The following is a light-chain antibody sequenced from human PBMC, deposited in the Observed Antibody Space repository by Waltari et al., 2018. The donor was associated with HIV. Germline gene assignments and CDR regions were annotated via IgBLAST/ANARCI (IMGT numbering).Light chain of an antibody. V-gene: IGKV1-39*01. J-gene: IGKJ4*01. Sequence: DIQMTQSPSSLSASVGDRVTITCRASQSINNFLNWYQQKPGKAPKILIYAASSLQSGVPSRFSGSGSGTDFTLASSSLQAEDLATYYCQQRYTTPRPFGGGTKVEIK. CDR3: QQRYTTPRP. CDR2: AAS. CDR1: QSINNF.